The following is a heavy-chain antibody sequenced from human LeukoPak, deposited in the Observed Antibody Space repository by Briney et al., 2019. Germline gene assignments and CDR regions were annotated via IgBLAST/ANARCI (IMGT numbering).Heavy chain of an antibody. J-gene: IGHJ4*02. Sequence: GRSLRLSWSADGFNVSSNYMTWVRQAARKGLEWVSVIYRGGSTYYADSVKDRFTISRHNSRDTMYLQMNSLRTDDTAVYYCATTLRGGKFDYWGQGTLVTVSS. CDR2: IYRGGST. V-gene: IGHV3-53*01. D-gene: IGHD4-23*01. CDR3: ATTLRGGKFDY. CDR1: GFNVSSNY.